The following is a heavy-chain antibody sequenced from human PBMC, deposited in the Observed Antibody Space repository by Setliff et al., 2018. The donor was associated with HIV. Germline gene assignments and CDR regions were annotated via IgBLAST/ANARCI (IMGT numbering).Heavy chain of an antibody. J-gene: IGHJ3*02. V-gene: IGHV3-21*01. Sequence: GGSLRLSCAASGFTFSSYSMNWVRQAPGKGLEWVSSISSSSSYIYYADSVKGRFTISRDNAKNSLYLQMNSLRAEDTAVYYCARDQGPPDAFDIWGQGTMVTVS. CDR1: GFTFSSYS. CDR2: ISSSSSYI. CDR3: ARDQGPPDAFDI.